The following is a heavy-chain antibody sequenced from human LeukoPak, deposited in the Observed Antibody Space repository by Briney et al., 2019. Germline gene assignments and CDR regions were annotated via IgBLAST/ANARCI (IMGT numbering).Heavy chain of an antibody. CDR3: ARVLGVERFDP. Sequence: PGGSLRLSCAASGFTFSDYYMSWIRQAPGKGLEWLSYISGSGSTMFYADSVRGRLTISRDNAKNSLYLQINSLRVEDTAVYYCARVLGVERFDPWGQGTLVTVSS. J-gene: IGHJ5*02. V-gene: IGHV3-11*01. CDR1: GFTFSDYY. CDR2: ISGSGSTM. D-gene: IGHD2-15*01.